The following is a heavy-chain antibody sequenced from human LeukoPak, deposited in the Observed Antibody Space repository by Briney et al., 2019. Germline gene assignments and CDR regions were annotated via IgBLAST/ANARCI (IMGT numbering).Heavy chain of an antibody. V-gene: IGHV1-18*01. CDR3: ARDACVSCGGDCCHDP. J-gene: IGHJ5*02. D-gene: IGHD2-21*02. CDR1: GYTFTNYG. CDR2: ISAYNGDT. Sequence: ASVKVSCKASGYTFTNYGTSWVRQAPGQGLEWMGWISAYNGDTNYAQKFQGRVIMTTDTSTTTAYMELRSLRSDDTAVYYCARDACVSCGGDCCHDPWGQGTLVTVSS.